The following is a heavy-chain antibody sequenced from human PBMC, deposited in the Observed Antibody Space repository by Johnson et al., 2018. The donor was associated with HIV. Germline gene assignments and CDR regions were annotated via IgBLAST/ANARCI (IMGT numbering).Heavy chain of an antibody. J-gene: IGHJ3*02. D-gene: IGHD3-10*01. Sequence: QVQLVESGGGVVQPGRSLRLSCAASGFTFSSYGMHWVRQAPGKGLEWVAVIWFDGSNKYYADSVKGLFTISRDNSKNTLYLQMNSLRAEDTAVYYCAKDQYGSSGRYAFDIWGHGTMVTVSS. V-gene: IGHV3-33*06. CDR1: GFTFSSYG. CDR2: IWFDGSNK. CDR3: AKDQYGSSGRYAFDI.